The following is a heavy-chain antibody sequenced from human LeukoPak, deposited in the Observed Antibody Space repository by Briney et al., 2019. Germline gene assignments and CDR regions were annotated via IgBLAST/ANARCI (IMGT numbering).Heavy chain of an antibody. J-gene: IGHJ4*02. CDR2: IRYDGTNK. Sequence: PGGSLRLSCAASGFTFSSYGMHWVRQAPGKGLEWVAFIRYDGTNKYYADSVKGRFTISRDSSKNTMYLQMNSLRAEDTAVYFCATGRDTAMVRLDYWGQGTLVTVSS. CDR3: ATGRDTAMVRLDY. CDR1: GFTFSSYG. V-gene: IGHV3-30*02. D-gene: IGHD5-18*01.